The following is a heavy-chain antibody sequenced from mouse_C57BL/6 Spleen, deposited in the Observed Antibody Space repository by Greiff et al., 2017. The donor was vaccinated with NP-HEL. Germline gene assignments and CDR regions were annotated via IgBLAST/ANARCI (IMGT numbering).Heavy chain of an antibody. V-gene: IGHV1-80*01. CDR2: IYPGDGDT. J-gene: IGHJ1*03. CDR3: ARSTTVVATDFDV. CDR1: GYAFSSYW. Sequence: LQESGAELVKPGASVKISCKASGYAFSSYWMNWVKQRPGKGLEWIGQIYPGDGDTNYNGKFKGKATLTADKSSSTAYMQLSSLTSEDSAVYVCARSTTVVATDFDVWGTGTTVTVSS. D-gene: IGHD1-1*01.